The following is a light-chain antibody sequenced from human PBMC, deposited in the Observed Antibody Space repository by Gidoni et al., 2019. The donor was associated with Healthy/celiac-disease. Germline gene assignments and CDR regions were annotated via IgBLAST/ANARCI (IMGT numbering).Light chain of an antibody. J-gene: IGKJ1*01. V-gene: IGKV1-39*01. CDR3: QQSYSTPRT. CDR1: QSISSY. CDR2: AAS. Sequence: DIQMTQSPSSLYASVGDRVTLTCRASQSISSYLNWFQQKPGKAPKLLIYAASSLQSGVPSRFSGSGSGTVFTLTISSLQPEDFATYYCQQSYSTPRTFGQGTKVEIK.